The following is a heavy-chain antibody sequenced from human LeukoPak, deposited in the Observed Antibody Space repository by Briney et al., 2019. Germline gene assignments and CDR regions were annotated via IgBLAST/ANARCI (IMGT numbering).Heavy chain of an antibody. D-gene: IGHD3-22*01. Sequence: SETLSLTCTVSGGSISSGSYYWSWIRQPPGKGLEWIGYIYYSGSTNYNPSLKSRVTISVDTSKNQFSLKLSSVTSADTAVYYCARYYYDNSGSIYAFDIWGQGTMATVSS. J-gene: IGHJ3*02. CDR2: IYYSGST. CDR3: ARYYYDNSGSIYAFDI. CDR1: GGSISSGSYY. V-gene: IGHV4-61*01.